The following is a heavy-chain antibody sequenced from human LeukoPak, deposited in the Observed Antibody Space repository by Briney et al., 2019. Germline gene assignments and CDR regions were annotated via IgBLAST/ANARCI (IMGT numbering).Heavy chain of an antibody. J-gene: IGHJ4*02. CDR1: GFTFAGYA. CDR2: ISWNSGSI. D-gene: IGHD6-13*01. V-gene: IGHV3-9*01. CDR3: AKGGQLVRSGSDY. Sequence: PGRSLRLSCAASGFTFAGYAMHWVRQAPGKGLEWASGISWNSGSIGYADSVKGRFTISRDNAKNSLYLQMNSLRAEDTAVYYCAKGGQLVRSGSDYWGQGTLVTVSS.